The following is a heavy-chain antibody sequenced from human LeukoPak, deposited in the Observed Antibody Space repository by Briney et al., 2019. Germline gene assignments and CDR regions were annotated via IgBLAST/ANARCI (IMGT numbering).Heavy chain of an antibody. CDR1: GGTFSSYA. D-gene: IGHD2-2*03. Sequence: SVKVSCKASGGTFSSYAISWVRQAPGQGLEWMGGIIPIFGTANYAQKFQGRVTITADESTSTAYMELSSLRSEDAAVYYCARVRSGYCSSTSCPRDYYYYGMDVWGQGTTVTVSS. CDR2: IIPIFGTA. CDR3: ARVRSGYCSSTSCPRDYYYYGMDV. J-gene: IGHJ6*02. V-gene: IGHV1-69*13.